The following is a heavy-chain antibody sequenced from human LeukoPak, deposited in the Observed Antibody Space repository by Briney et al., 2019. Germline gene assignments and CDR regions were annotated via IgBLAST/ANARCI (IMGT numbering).Heavy chain of an antibody. CDR2: ISYDGSNT. CDR1: GFTFSSYA. Sequence: GGSLRLSCAASGFTFSSYAMHWVRQAPGKGLEWVGVISYDGSNTYYVDSVKGRFTISRDNSKNTLYLQMNSLRAEDTAVYYCARDAKVLLWFGESDSGFDYWGQGTLVTVSS. V-gene: IGHV3-30*03. D-gene: IGHD3-10*01. CDR3: ARDAKVLLWFGESDSGFDY. J-gene: IGHJ4*02.